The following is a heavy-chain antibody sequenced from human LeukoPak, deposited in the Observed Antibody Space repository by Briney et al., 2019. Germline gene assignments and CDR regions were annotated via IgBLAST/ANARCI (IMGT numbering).Heavy chain of an antibody. CDR1: GYTFTSYG. J-gene: IGHJ4*02. Sequence: ASVKVSCKASGYTFTSYGISWVRQAPGQGLEWMGWISGYNGNTHYAQNLQGRVTMTTDTSTSTAYMELRSLRSDDTAVYYCARGPYCSGGTCYSQYFDYWGQGTLVTVPS. CDR2: ISGYNGNT. V-gene: IGHV1-18*01. CDR3: ARGPYCSGGTCYSQYFDY. D-gene: IGHD2-15*01.